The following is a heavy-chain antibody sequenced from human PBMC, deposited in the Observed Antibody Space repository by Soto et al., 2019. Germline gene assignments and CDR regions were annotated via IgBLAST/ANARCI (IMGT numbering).Heavy chain of an antibody. CDR2: IKQDGSEK. J-gene: IGHJ6*02. Sequence: GGSLRLSCSASGFTFSSYWMSWVRQAPGKGLEWVANIKQDGSEKYYVDSVKGRFTISRDNAKNSLYLQRNSLRAEDTAVYYCARFYYDSSGYLPSPYYYYYGMDVWGQGTTVTVSS. CDR1: GFTFSSYW. CDR3: ARFYYDSSGYLPSPYYYYYGMDV. V-gene: IGHV3-7*04. D-gene: IGHD3-22*01.